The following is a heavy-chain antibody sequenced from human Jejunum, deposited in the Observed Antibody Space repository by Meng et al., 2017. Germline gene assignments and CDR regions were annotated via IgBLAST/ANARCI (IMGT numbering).Heavy chain of an antibody. D-gene: IGHD3-22*01. Sequence: KVSCKGSGYSFTNYWIGWVRQMPGKGLEWMGVLFPRNSDTSYSPSFQGQVTIPADKSITTAYLQWSSLKVSDTAMYYCARHPRNYHDGSGYYGDDTFDIWGQGTMVTVSS. CDR2: LFPRNSDT. CDR1: GYSFTNYW. CDR3: ARHPRNYHDGSGYYGDDTFDI. J-gene: IGHJ3*02. V-gene: IGHV5-51*01.